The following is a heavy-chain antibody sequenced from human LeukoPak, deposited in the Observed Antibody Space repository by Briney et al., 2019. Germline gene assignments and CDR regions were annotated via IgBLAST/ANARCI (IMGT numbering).Heavy chain of an antibody. CDR2: IKSKTDGGTT. CDR1: GFTFSNAW. J-gene: IGHJ3*02. CDR3: AKVDPIAAAGGDAFDI. Sequence: PGGSLRLSCAASGFTFSNAWMSWVRQAPGKGLEWVGRIKSKTDGGTTDYAAPVKGRFTISRDDSKNTLYLQMNSLRAEDTAVYYCAKVDPIAAAGGDAFDIWGQGTVVTVSS. D-gene: IGHD6-13*01. V-gene: IGHV3-15*01.